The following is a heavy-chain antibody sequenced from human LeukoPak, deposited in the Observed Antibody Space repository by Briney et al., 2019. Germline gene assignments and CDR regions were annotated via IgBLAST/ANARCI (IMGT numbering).Heavy chain of an antibody. CDR2: ISGSGGTT. D-gene: IGHD3-10*01. CDR3: ARDDIRGYYFDY. J-gene: IGHJ4*02. CDR1: GFTFSSYA. Sequence: GGSLRLSCAASGFTFSSYAMTWVRQAPGKGLQWVSIISGSGGTTYYADSVKGRFTISRDDSKNTLYLQINSLRAEDTAVYYCARDDIRGYYFDYWGQGTLVTVSS. V-gene: IGHV3-23*01.